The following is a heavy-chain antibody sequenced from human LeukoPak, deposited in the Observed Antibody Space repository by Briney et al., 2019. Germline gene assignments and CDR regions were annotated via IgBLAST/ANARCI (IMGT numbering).Heavy chain of an antibody. Sequence: PSETLSLTCTVSGGSISSYYWSWIRQPPGKGLEWIGYIYYSGSTNYNPSLKSRVTISVDTSKNQFSLKLSSVTAADMAVHYCARRPSSDYGMDVWGQGTTVTVSS. CDR2: IYYSGST. V-gene: IGHV4-59*08. CDR3: ARRPSSDYGMDV. CDR1: GGSISSYY. J-gene: IGHJ6*02.